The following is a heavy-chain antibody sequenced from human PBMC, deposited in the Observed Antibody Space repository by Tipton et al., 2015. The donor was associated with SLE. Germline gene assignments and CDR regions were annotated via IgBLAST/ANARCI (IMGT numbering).Heavy chain of an antibody. CDR1: GGPISSSSYY. CDR3: ARAGGGDSNWFDP. V-gene: IGHV4-39*07. CDR2: IYYSGST. J-gene: IGHJ5*02. Sequence: TLSLTCTVSGGPISSSSYYWGWIRQPPGKGLEWIGSIYYSGSTYYNPSLKSRVTISVDTSKNQFSLKLSSVTAADTAVYYCARAGGGDSNWFDPWGLGTLLTVSS. D-gene: IGHD2-21*01.